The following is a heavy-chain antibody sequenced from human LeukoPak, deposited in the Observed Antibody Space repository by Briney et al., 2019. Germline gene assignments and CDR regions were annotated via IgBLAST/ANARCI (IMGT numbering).Heavy chain of an antibody. J-gene: IGHJ4*02. Sequence: GGSLRLSCAASGFTFSSYGMSWVRQAPGKGLKWVSDISASGGSTYYADSVKGRFTISRDNSKNTLYLQMNSLRAEDTAVYYCAKKQQLDYYFDYWGQGTLVTVSS. CDR1: GFTFSSYG. D-gene: IGHD6-13*01. CDR3: AKKQQLDYYFDY. CDR2: ISASGGST. V-gene: IGHV3-23*01.